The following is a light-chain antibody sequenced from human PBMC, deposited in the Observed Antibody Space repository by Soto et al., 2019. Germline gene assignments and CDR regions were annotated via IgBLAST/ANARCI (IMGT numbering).Light chain of an antibody. CDR3: SSYSSSITLDV. CDR2: DVS. Sequence: QSVLTQPASVSGSPGQSITISCTGTSSDVGTYNYVSWYQQHPGKAPKLMIYDVSNRPSGVSNRFSGSKSGNTASLTISGLQAEDEADYYCSSYSSSITLDVFGTGTKLTVL. J-gene: IGLJ1*01. CDR1: SSDVGTYNY. V-gene: IGLV2-14*03.